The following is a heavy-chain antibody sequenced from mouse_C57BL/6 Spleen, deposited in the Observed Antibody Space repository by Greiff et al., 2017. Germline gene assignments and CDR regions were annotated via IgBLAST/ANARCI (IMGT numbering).Heavy chain of an antibody. V-gene: IGHV5-6*01. CDR3: ARNYDYDVGNYFDD. CDR2: ISSGGSYT. J-gene: IGHJ2*01. CDR1: GFTFSSYG. Sequence: EVQLVESGGDLVKPGGSLKLSCAASGFTFSSYGMSWVRQTPDKRLEWVATISSGGSYTYYPDSVKGRFTISRDNAKNTLYLQMSSLKSEDTAMYYCARNYDYDVGNYFDDWGQGTTLTVSS. D-gene: IGHD2-4*01.